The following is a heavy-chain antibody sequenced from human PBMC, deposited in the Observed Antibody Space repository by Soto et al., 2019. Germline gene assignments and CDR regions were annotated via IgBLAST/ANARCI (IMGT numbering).Heavy chain of an antibody. V-gene: IGHV4-61*01. D-gene: IGHD4-17*01. Sequence: QVQLQESGPGLVKPSETLSLTCSVSGVSVSSGWFYWAWIRQPPGKGLEWIGFGSNSGTTNYKPSTKSRVTISVDTSRSQISLKVNSLTAADTAVYYCARGATVTQYDYWGHRTQVAVSS. CDR3: ARGATVTQYDY. J-gene: IGHJ4*01. CDR2: GSNSGTT. CDR1: GVSVSSGWFY.